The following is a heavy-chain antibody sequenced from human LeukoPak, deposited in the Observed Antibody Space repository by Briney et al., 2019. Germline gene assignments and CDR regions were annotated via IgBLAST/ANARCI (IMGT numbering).Heavy chain of an antibody. D-gene: IGHD3-9*01. J-gene: IGHJ4*02. V-gene: IGHV3-21*01. CDR2: ISSSSSYI. Sequence: GGSLRLSCAASGFTFSSYSMNWVRRAPGKGLEWVSSISSSSSYIYYADSVKGRFTISRDNAKNSLYLQMNSLRAEDTAVYYCARDAPLLYYDILTGYTTEFDYWGQGTLVTVSS. CDR3: ARDAPLLYYDILTGYTTEFDY. CDR1: GFTFSSYS.